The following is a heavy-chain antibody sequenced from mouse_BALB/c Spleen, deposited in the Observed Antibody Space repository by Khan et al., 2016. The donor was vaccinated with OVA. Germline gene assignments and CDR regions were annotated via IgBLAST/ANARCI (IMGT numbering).Heavy chain of an antibody. CDR1: GDSITSGF. CDR3: ARSYGSGTMDY. V-gene: IGHV3-8*02. J-gene: IGHJ4*01. D-gene: IGHD1-1*01. Sequence: EVQLQESGPSLVKPSQTLSLTCSVTGDSITSGFWNWIRKFPGNKFEYMGYVTYSGNTYYNPSLKSRISITRDTSKSQYYLQLNSVTTEVTATDFCARSYGSGTMDYWGQGTSVTVSS. CDR2: VTYSGNT.